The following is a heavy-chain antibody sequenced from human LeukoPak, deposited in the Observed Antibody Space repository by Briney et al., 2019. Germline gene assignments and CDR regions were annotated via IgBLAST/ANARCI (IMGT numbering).Heavy chain of an antibody. V-gene: IGHV4-4*09. D-gene: IGHD2-2*02. CDR2: IYTSGST. CDR3: ARHIVVVPAAIYWFDP. CDR1: GGSISSYY. Sequence: PPETLSLTCTVSGGSISSYYWSWIRQPPGKGLEWIGYIYTSGSTNYNPSLKSRVTISVDTSKNQFSLKLSSVTAADTAVYYCARHIVVVPAAIYWFDPWGQGTLVTVSS. J-gene: IGHJ5*02.